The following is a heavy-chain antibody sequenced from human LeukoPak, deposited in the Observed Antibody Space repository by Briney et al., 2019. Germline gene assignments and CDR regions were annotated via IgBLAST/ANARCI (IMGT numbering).Heavy chain of an antibody. D-gene: IGHD3-10*01. Sequence: SSETLSLTCTVSGVSISGFYWNWIRQPPRKGLEWVGYSHTGGSISSNPSLNSRVAFSMDTSNNQVSLRLNSVTATDTAVYYCARRRGGFGKGEFDYWGQGIPVTVST. CDR3: ARRRGGFGKGEFDY. V-gene: IGHV4-4*08. CDR2: SHTGGSI. J-gene: IGHJ4*02. CDR1: GVSISGFY.